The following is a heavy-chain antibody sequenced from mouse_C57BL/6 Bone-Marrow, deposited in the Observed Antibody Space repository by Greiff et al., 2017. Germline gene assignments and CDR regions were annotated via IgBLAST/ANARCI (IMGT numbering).Heavy chain of an antibody. V-gene: IGHV14-4*01. J-gene: IGHJ2*01. Sequence: VQLKQSGAELVRPGASVKLSCTASGFNIKDYYMHWVKQRPEQGLEWIGWIDPENGDTKYSSKFQGKATITADTSSNTAYLQLSSLTSEDTAVYYCTSVTTVPFDYWCQGTTLTVSS. D-gene: IGHD2-13*01. CDR3: TSVTTVPFDY. CDR1: GFNIKDYY. CDR2: IDPENGDT.